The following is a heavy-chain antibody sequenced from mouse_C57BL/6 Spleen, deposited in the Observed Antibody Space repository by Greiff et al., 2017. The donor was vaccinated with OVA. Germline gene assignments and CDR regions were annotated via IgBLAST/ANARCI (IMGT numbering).Heavy chain of an antibody. D-gene: IGHD1-1*01. CDR3: ASPHYYGSYYFGY. CDR2: IDPSDSYT. J-gene: IGHJ2*01. Sequence: QVQLKQPGAELVMPGASVKLSCKASGYTFTSYWMHWVKQRPGQGLAWIGEIDPSDSYTNYNQKFKGKSTLTVDKSASTAYMQLSSLTSEDSAVYYCASPHYYGSYYFGYWGQGTTLTVSS. V-gene: IGHV1-69*01. CDR1: GYTFTSYW.